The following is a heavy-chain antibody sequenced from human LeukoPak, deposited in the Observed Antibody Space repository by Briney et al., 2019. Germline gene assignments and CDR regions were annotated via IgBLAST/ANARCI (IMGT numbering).Heavy chain of an antibody. CDR1: GYTFTGYY. J-gene: IGHJ4*02. Sequence: ASVKVSCKASGYTFTGYYMHWVRQAPGQGLEWMGWINPNSGGTNYAQKFQGRVTMTRDTSISTAYMELSRLRSDDTAVYYCAGAASPIAAYSYWGQGTLVTVSS. D-gene: IGHD6-25*01. V-gene: IGHV1-2*02. CDR2: INPNSGGT. CDR3: AGAASPIAAYSY.